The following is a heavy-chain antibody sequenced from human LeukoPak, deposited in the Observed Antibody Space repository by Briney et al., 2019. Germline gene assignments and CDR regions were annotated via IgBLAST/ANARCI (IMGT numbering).Heavy chain of an antibody. Sequence: ASVKVSCKASGDTFTGYYMHRVRQAPGQGLEWMGWINPNSGGTKYAQRFQGRVTMSRDTSISTAYMELSKLRSDDTAVYYCARDYYDSSGYGAHDYWGQGTLVTVSS. CDR3: ARDYYDSSGYGAHDY. V-gene: IGHV1-2*02. CDR2: INPNSGGT. D-gene: IGHD3-22*01. CDR1: GDTFTGYY. J-gene: IGHJ4*02.